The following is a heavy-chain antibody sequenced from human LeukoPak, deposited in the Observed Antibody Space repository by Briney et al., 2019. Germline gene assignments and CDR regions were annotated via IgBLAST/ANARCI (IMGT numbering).Heavy chain of an antibody. CDR1: GFTFSSYA. D-gene: IGHD2-15*01. CDR3: AKLGVVVVVATEDAFDI. CDR2: ISGSGGST. J-gene: IGHJ3*02. Sequence: GGSLRLSCAASGFTFSSYAMSWVRQAPGKGLEWVSAISGSGGSTYYADSVKGRFTISRDNSKNTLYLQMNSLRAEDTAVYYCAKLGVVVVVATEDAFDIWGQGTMVTVSS. V-gene: IGHV3-23*01.